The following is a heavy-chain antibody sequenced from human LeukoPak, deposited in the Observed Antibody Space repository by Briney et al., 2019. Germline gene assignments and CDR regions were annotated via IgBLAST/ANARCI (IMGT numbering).Heavy chain of an antibody. CDR2: IYTSGGT. J-gene: IGHJ4*02. CDR1: GGSFSTYY. D-gene: IGHD6-6*01. Sequence: PSETLSLTCTVSGGSFSTYYWSGIRQPPGKGLEWIGRIYTSGGTNYNPSLKSRVTISVDTSKNQFSLNRSSVTAADTAVYYCARFSSIAAAFDYWGQGTLVTVSS. V-gene: IGHV4-4*07. CDR3: ARFSSIAAAFDY.